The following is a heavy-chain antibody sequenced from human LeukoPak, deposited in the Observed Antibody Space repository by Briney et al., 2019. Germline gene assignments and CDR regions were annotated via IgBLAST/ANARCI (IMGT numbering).Heavy chain of an antibody. CDR3: ARGRGIGA. J-gene: IGHJ6*02. CDR2: IREDGSEE. CDR1: GFTFRSFW. Sequence: PGGSLRLSCAASGFTFRSFWMTWVRQAPGKGLEWVANIREDGSEEYYVDSVNGRFTISRDNAKNSLSLQMNSLRAEDMGVYYCARGRGIGAWGQGTTVTVSS. V-gene: IGHV3-7*01.